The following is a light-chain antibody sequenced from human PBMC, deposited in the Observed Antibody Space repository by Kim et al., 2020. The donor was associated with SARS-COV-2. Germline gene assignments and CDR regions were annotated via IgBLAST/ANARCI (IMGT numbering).Light chain of an antibody. CDR2: DIF. J-gene: IGKJ1*01. CDR1: QRISSW. Sequence: SAPVGDRVTITCRASQRISSWLAWYQQKPGKAPKLLMYDIFRLESGVPSRFSGSGSGTEFTLTISSLQPDDFATYFCQQYDLYPWTFGQGTKVEI. CDR3: QQYDLYPWT. V-gene: IGKV1-5*01.